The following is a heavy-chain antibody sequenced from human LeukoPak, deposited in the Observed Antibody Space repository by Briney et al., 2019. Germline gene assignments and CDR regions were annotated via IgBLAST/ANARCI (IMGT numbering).Heavy chain of an antibody. CDR1: GFTFSSYA. Sequence: GRSLRLSCAASGFTFSSYAMHWVRQAPGKGLEWVAVRSYDGSNKYYADSVKGRFTISRDNSKNTLYLQMNSLRAEDTAVYYCAREDGKDFWSPGSGCMDVWGKGTTVTVSS. CDR2: RSYDGSNK. D-gene: IGHD3-3*01. CDR3: AREDGKDFWSPGSGCMDV. V-gene: IGHV3-30*04. J-gene: IGHJ6*04.